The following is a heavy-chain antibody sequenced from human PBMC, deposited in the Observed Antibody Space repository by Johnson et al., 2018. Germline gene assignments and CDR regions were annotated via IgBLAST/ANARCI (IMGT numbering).Heavy chain of an antibody. CDR2: ISWHSGSI. Sequence: EVQLVESGGGLVQPGRSLRLSCAASGFTFDDYAMHWVRQAPGKGLEWVSGISWHSGSIGYADSVKGRFPISRDNAKNSLYLQMNSLRAEDTALYYCAKEGWFGGNYYYYYMDVWGKGTTVTVSS. CDR3: AKEGWFGGNYYYYYMDV. CDR1: GFTFDDYA. D-gene: IGHD3-10*01. V-gene: IGHV3-9*01. J-gene: IGHJ6*03.